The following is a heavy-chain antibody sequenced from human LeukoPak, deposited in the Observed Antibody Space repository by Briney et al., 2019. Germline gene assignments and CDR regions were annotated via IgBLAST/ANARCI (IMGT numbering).Heavy chain of an antibody. D-gene: IGHD3-3*01. V-gene: IGHV3-21*01. CDR3: ARAAITIFIGSGDFDY. CDR2: ISSSSSYI. Sequence: TGGSLRLSCAASGFTFSSYSMNWVRQAPGKGLEWVSSISSSSSYIYYADSVKGRFTISRDNAKNSLYLQMNSLRAEDTAVYYCARAAITIFIGSGDFDYWGQGTLVTVSS. CDR1: GFTFSSYS. J-gene: IGHJ4*02.